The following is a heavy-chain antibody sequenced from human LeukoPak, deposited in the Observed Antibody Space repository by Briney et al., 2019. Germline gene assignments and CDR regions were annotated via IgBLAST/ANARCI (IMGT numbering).Heavy chain of an antibody. CDR1: GFTFSTYW. V-gene: IGHV3-7*01. CDR3: ARDLIAVAGYYFDY. CDR2: IKQDGSEK. Sequence: GGSLRLSCAASGFTFSTYWMSWVRQAPGKGLEWVVNIKQDGSEKYYVDSVKGRFTISRDNAKNSLYLQMNSLRVEDTAVYYCARDLIAVAGYYFDYWGQGTLVTVSS. J-gene: IGHJ4*02. D-gene: IGHD6-19*01.